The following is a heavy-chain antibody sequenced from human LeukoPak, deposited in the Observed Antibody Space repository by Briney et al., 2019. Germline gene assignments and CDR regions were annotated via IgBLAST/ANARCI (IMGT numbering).Heavy chain of an antibody. CDR3: AKGGAYYYDSSGYYNY. V-gene: IGHV3-23*01. D-gene: IGHD3-22*01. J-gene: IGHJ4*02. CDR2: IGAGGRST. CDR1: GYTFSSYA. Sequence: PGGSLILSCSASGYTFSSYAMSWVRQAPGKGLEWVSGIGAGGRSTYYADSVKGRFTISGDNSKSTLYLQMNSLRAEDTAVYYCAKGGAYYYDSSGYYNYWGQGTLVTVSS.